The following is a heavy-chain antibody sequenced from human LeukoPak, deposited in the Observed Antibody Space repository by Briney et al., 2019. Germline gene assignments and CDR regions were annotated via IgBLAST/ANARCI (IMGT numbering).Heavy chain of an antibody. J-gene: IGHJ5*02. CDR1: GYTFTSYY. CDR2: INPSGGST. V-gene: IGHV1-46*01. Sequence: ASVKVSCKASGYTFTSYYMHWVRQAPGQGLEWMGIINPSGGSTSYAQKFQGRVTMTRDTSKNQFSLKLSSVTAADTAVYYCARDSIVVVPAAQFDPWGQGTLVTVSS. CDR3: ARDSIVVVPAAQFDP. D-gene: IGHD2-2*01.